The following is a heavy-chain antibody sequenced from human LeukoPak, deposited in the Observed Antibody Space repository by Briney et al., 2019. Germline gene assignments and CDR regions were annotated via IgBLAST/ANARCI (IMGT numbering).Heavy chain of an antibody. J-gene: IGHJ4*02. CDR3: ARKRGGGFFDY. V-gene: IGHV4-31*03. D-gene: IGHD2-15*01. CDR2: IFYSGTT. Sequence: PSETLSLTCTVSGGSISSGGYYWTWIRQRPGKGLEWIGYIFYSGTTYYNPSLKNRVTISVDTSENQFSLTLSSVTAADTAVYYCARKRGGGFFDYWGQGTLVTVSS. CDR1: GGSISSGGYY.